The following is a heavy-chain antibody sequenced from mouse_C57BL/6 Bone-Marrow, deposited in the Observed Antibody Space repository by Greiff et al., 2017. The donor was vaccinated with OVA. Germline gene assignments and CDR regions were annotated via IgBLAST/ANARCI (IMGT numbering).Heavy chain of an antibody. D-gene: IGHD2-5*01. Sequence: QVQLQQPGAELVKPGASVKMSCKASGYTFTSYWITWVKQRPGQGLEWIGDIYPGSGSTNYNEKFKSKATLTVDTSSSTAYMQLSSLTSEDSAVYYCAIYLSYDSNYYFDYWGQGTTRTVSS. CDR3: AIYLSYDSNYYFDY. CDR1: GYTFTSYW. J-gene: IGHJ2*01. V-gene: IGHV1-55*01. CDR2: IYPGSGST.